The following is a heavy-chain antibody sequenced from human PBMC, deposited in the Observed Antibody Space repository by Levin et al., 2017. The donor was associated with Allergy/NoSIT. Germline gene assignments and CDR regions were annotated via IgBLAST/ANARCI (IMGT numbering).Heavy chain of an antibody. CDR3: ARTYCSGGSCYSHFDY. V-gene: IGHV3-48*02. J-gene: IGHJ4*02. Sequence: ASVKVSCAASGFTFSSDSMNWVRQAPGKGLEWVSYISSSSSTIYYADSVKGRFTISRDNAKNSLYLQMNSLRDEDTAVYYCARTYCSGGSCYSHFDYWGQGTLVTVSS. CDR1: GFTFSSDS. D-gene: IGHD2-15*01. CDR2: ISSSSSTI.